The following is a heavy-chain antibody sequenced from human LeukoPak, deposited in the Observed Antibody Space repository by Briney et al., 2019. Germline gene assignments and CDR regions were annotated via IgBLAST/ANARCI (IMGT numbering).Heavy chain of an antibody. CDR1: GYIFTDYY. D-gene: IGHD1-7*01. CDR2: IIPIFGTA. CDR3: ARVVTGTTYPTFDY. J-gene: IGHJ4*02. V-gene: IGHV1-69*06. Sequence: GASVKVSCKASGYIFTDYYMHWLRQAPGQGLEWMGGIIPIFGTANYAQKFQGRVTITADKSTSTAYMELSSLRSEDTAVYYCARVVTGTTYPTFDYWGQGTLVTVSS.